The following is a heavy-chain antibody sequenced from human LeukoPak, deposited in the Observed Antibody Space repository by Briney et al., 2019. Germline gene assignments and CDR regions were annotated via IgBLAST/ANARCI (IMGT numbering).Heavy chain of an antibody. CDR3: ARVGAHRYCSSTSCYEDY. Sequence: GASVKVSCKASGYTFTAYYMHWVRQAPGQGLEWMGWINPNSGVTDYAQKFQGRVTMTRDTSISTAYMELSSLESDDTAVYYCARVGAHRYCSSTSCYEDYWGQGTLVTVSS. CDR1: GYTFTAYY. V-gene: IGHV1-2*02. J-gene: IGHJ4*02. D-gene: IGHD2-2*01. CDR2: INPNSGVT.